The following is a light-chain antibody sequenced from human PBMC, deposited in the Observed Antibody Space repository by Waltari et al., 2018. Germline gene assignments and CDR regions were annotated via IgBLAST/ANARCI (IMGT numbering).Light chain of an antibody. CDR3: CSYAGSYILV. V-gene: IGLV2-11*01. J-gene: IGLJ2*01. CDR1: SSDVGGYNY. Sequence: QSALTQPRSVSGSPGQSVTISCTGTSSDVGGYNYVSWYQQHPGKAPTLMIYDVNKRPSGVPDRFSGSKSGNTASLTISGLQAEDEADFYCCSYAGSYILVFGGGTKLTVL. CDR2: DVN.